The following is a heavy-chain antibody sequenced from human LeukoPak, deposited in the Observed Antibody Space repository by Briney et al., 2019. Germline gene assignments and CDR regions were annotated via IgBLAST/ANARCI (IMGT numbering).Heavy chain of an antibody. V-gene: IGHV4-38-2*02. D-gene: IGHD1-26*01. CDR2: IYHSGST. Sequence: SETLSLTCTVSGYSISSGYYWGWIRQPPGKGLEWFGSIYHSGSTYYNPSLKSRVTISVDTSKNQFSLKLSSVTAADTAVYYCASHAHEVGATSAYYYYMDVWGKGTTVTVSS. J-gene: IGHJ6*03. CDR3: ASHAHEVGATSAYYYYMDV. CDR1: GYSISSGYY.